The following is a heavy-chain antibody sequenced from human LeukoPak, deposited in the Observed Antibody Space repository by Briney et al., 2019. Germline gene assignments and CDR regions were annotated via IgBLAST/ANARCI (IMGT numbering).Heavy chain of an antibody. Sequence: PSETLSLTCAVYGGSFSGYYWSWIRQPPGKGLEWIGEINHSGSTNHNPSLKSRVTISVDTSKNQFSLKLSSVTAADTAVYYCATIAVAGKNDYWGQGTLVAVSS. D-gene: IGHD6-19*01. V-gene: IGHV4-34*01. CDR3: ATIAVAGKNDY. CDR2: INHSGST. CDR1: GGSFSGYY. J-gene: IGHJ4*02.